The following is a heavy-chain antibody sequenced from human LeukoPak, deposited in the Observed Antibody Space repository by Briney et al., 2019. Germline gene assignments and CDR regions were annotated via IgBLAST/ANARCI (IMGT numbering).Heavy chain of an antibody. Sequence: GGSLRLSCAASGFTFSSYWMSWVRQAPGKGLEWVANIKQDGSEKYYVDSVKGRFTISRDNAKNSLYLQMNSLRAEDTAVYYCARDQGIVGATGADYWGQGTLLTVSS. CDR1: GFTFSSYW. V-gene: IGHV3-7*01. CDR3: ARDQGIVGATGADY. D-gene: IGHD1-26*01. CDR2: IKQDGSEK. J-gene: IGHJ4*02.